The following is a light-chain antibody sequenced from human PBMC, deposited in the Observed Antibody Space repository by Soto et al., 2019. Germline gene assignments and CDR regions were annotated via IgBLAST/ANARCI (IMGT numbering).Light chain of an antibody. Sequence: EIVMTQSPATLSVSPGERATLSCRASQSVSSNLGWYQQKPGQAPRLLIYGASTRATGIPARFSGSGSGTEFTLTISSLQSEDFAVYYCQQYNNWPLYTFGQGNNLEIK. J-gene: IGKJ2*01. CDR3: QQYNNWPLYT. CDR1: QSVSSN. CDR2: GAS. V-gene: IGKV3-15*01.